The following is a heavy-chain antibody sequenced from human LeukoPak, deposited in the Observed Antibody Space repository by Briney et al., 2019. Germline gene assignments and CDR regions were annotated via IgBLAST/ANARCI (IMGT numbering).Heavy chain of an antibody. CDR3: ARDAIHFGAFDI. J-gene: IGHJ3*02. Sequence: MPSETLSLTCTVSGGSISSGDYYWSWIRQPLGKGLEWIGYIYYSGSTYYNPSLKSRVTISVDTSKNQFSLKLSSVTAADTAVYYCARDAIHFGAFDIWGQGTMVTVSS. CDR2: IYYSGST. CDR1: GGSISSGDYY. D-gene: IGHD2/OR15-2a*01. V-gene: IGHV4-30-4*01.